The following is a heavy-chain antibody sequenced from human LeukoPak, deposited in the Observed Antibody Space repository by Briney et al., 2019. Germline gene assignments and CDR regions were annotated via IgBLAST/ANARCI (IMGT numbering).Heavy chain of an antibody. D-gene: IGHD3-22*01. V-gene: IGHV4-59*01. CDR1: GGSISSYY. Sequence: SETLSLTCTVSGGSISSYYWSWIRQPPGKGLEWIRYIYYSGSTNYNPSLKSRVTISVDTSKNQFSLKLSSVTAADTAVYYCARDAGPYYYDSKGYFDYWGQGTLVTVSS. CDR3: ARDAGPYYYDSKGYFDY. CDR2: IYYSGST. J-gene: IGHJ4*02.